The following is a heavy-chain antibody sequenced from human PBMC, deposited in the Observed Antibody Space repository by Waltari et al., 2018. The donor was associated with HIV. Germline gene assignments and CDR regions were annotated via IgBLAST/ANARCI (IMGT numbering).Heavy chain of an antibody. CDR2: IYTSGST. CDR1: GGSISSYY. D-gene: IGHD2-15*01. V-gene: IGHV4-4*07. Sequence: QVQLQESGPGLVKPSETLSLTCTAPGGSISSYYWSWNRQPAGKGLEWIGRIYTSGSTNYNPSLKSRVTMSVDTSKNQFSLKLSSVTAADTAVYYCARDQCSGGSCYWFDPWGQGTLVTVSS. J-gene: IGHJ5*02. CDR3: ARDQCSGGSCYWFDP.